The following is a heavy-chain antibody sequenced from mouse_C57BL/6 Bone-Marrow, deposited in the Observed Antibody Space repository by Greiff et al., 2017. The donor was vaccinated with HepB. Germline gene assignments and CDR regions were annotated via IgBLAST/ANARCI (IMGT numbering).Heavy chain of an antibody. Sequence: EVQLQQSGPGLVKPSQSLSLTCSVTGYSITSGYYWNWIRQFPGNKLEWMGYISYDGSNNYNPSLKNRISITRDTSKNQFFLKLNSVTTEDTATYYCARDKKVTGTAWFAYWGQGTLVTVSA. V-gene: IGHV3-6*01. CDR2: ISYDGSN. J-gene: IGHJ3*01. CDR3: ARDKKVTGTAWFAY. CDR1: GYSITSGYY. D-gene: IGHD4-1*01.